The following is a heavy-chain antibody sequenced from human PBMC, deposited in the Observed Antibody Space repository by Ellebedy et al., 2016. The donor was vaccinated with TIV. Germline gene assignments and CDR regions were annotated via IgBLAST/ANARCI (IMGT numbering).Heavy chain of an antibody. CDR1: GFTFSSYW. CDR2: IDQDGREK. J-gene: IGHJ4*02. Sequence: GGSLRLXCAASGFTFSSYWMSWVRQAPGKGLEWVANIDQDGREKYYVDSVKGRFTISRDNGKNSLYLQMNSLRAEDTAVYYCARDDTTGLHYIDYWGQGTLVTVSS. V-gene: IGHV3-7*03. D-gene: IGHD6-19*01. CDR3: ARDDTTGLHYIDY.